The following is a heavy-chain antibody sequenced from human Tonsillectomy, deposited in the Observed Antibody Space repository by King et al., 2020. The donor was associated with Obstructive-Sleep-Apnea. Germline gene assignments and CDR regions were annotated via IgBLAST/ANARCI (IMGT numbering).Heavy chain of an antibody. V-gene: IGHV3-49*03. CDR1: GFTFGDYA. J-gene: IGHJ4*02. CDR3: TRGMVATRGIDY. D-gene: IGHD4/OR15-4a*01. Sequence: VQLVESGGGLVQPGRSLRLSCTASGFTFGDYAISWLRQAPGRGLEWVGIIRDKTYGGTTEYAASVKGRFTISRDDSKSIAYLQMNSLKIEDTAVYCCTRGMVATRGIDYWGQGNLVTVSS. CDR2: IRDKTYGGTT.